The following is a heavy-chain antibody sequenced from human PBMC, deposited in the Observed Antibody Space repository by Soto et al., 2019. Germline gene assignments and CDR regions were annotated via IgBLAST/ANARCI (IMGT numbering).Heavy chain of an antibody. CDR2: IKQDGSEK. J-gene: IGHJ6*03. Sequence: GGSLRLSCAASGFTFSSYWMSWVRQAPGKGLEWVANIKQDGSEKYYVDSVKGRFTISRDNAKNSLYLQMNSLRAEDTAVYYCARVLKVTSYYYYYMDVWGKGTTVTVSS. CDR3: ARVLKVTSYYYYYMDV. V-gene: IGHV3-7*01. D-gene: IGHD4-4*01. CDR1: GFTFSSYW.